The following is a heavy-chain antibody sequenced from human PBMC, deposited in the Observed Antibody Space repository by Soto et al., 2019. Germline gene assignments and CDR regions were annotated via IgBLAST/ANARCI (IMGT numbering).Heavy chain of an antibody. CDR2: ISYDGSNK. D-gene: IGHD5-12*01. V-gene: IGHV3-30*03. J-gene: IGHJ6*02. CDR3: APALGGIVATIYNYYYGMDV. CDR1: GFTFSSYG. Sequence: GGSLRLSCAASGFTFSSYGMHWVRQAPGKGLEWVAVISYDGSNKYYADSVKGRFTISRDNSKNTLYLQMNSLRAEDTAVYYCAPALGGIVATIYNYYYGMDVWGQGTTVTVSS.